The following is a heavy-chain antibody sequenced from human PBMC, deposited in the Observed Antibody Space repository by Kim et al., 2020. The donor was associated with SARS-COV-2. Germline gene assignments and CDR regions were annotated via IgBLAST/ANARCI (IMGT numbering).Heavy chain of an antibody. CDR1: GFTFSSYS. Sequence: GGSLRLSCAASGFTFSSYSMNWVRQAPGKGLEWVSSISSSSSYIYYADSVKGRFTISRDNAKNSLYLQMNSLRAEDTAVYYCARDRASEYYYGMDVWGQGTTVTVSS. CDR3: ARDRASEYYYGMDV. CDR2: ISSSSSYI. V-gene: IGHV3-21*01. J-gene: IGHJ6*02.